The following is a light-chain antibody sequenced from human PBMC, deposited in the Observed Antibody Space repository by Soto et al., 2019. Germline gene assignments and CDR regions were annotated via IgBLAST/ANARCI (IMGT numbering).Light chain of an antibody. CDR1: QSVSSY. CDR2: DAS. V-gene: IGKV3-11*01. Sequence: EIVLTQSPATLSLSPGERATLSCRASQSVSSYLAWYQQKPGQAPRLLIYDASNRATGIPARFSGSGSGTDFTLTISSLEPEDFAVYYCQQRSITFDQGTRLEIK. CDR3: QQRSIT. J-gene: IGKJ5*01.